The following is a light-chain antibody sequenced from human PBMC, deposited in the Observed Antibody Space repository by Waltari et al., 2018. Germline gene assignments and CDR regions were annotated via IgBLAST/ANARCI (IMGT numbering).Light chain of an antibody. V-gene: IGLV1-47*01. J-gene: IGLJ2*01. Sequence: QSVLTQPPSASGTPGQRVTISCSGSSSNIGSNYVFWYQQLPGTAPKVLSYRNKQRPTGIPERFSGSNSGNTATLTISRVEAGDEADYYCQVWDSSSDHVVFGGGTKLTVL. CDR2: RNK. CDR3: QVWDSSSDHVV. CDR1: SSNIGSNY.